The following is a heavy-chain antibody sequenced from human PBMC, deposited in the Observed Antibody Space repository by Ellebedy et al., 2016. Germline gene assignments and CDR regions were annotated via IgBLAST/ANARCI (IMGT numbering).Heavy chain of an antibody. Sequence: SETLSLTXTVSGGSISHYYWNWIRQAPGKGLEWIGYIYYSGSTTYNPSLKSRVTMSVDTSKNQFSLRLSSVTAADTAVYYCARGSYCSRDTCYTSPFDYWGQGTLATVSS. CDR1: GGSISHYY. J-gene: IGHJ4*02. CDR2: IYYSGST. V-gene: IGHV4-59*13. D-gene: IGHD2-2*02. CDR3: ARGSYCSRDTCYTSPFDY.